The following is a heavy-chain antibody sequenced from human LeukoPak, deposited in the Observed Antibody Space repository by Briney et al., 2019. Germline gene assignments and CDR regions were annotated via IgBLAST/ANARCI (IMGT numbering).Heavy chain of an antibody. Sequence: ASVEVSCKASGYTFTSYGITWVRQAPGQGLEWMGWINTYNGIANYAQKIQGRVTMTTDTSTSTAYMELRSLISDDTAVYYCGRYPGGVGGGDFFDYWGQGTLVTVSS. J-gene: IGHJ4*02. V-gene: IGHV1-18*01. CDR2: INTYNGIA. CDR3: GRYPGGVGGGDFFDY. CDR1: GYTFTSYG. D-gene: IGHD3-16*01.